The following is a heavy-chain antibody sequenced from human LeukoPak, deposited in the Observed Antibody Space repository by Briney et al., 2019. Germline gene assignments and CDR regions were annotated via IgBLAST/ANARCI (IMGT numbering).Heavy chain of an antibody. Sequence: PSETLSLTCTVSGGSISSSSYYWGWIRQPPGKGLEWIGSIYYSGSTYYNPSLKSRVTISVDTSKNQFSLKLSSVTAADTAVYYCASSGVPVWGSYRYGLHFDYWGQGTLVTVSS. V-gene: IGHV4-39*07. CDR1: GGSISSSSYY. CDR2: IYYSGST. D-gene: IGHD3-16*02. J-gene: IGHJ4*02. CDR3: ASSGVPVWGSYRYGLHFDY.